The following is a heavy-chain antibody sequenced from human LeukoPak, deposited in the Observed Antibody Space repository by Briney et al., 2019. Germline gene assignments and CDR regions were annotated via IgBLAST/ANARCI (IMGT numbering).Heavy chain of an antibody. J-gene: IGHJ6*03. CDR3: AKFGADYPAYYMDV. D-gene: IGHD4-11*01. V-gene: IGHV3-30*02. Sequence: GGSLRLSCAASGFTFSSYGMHWVRQAPGKGLEWVAFIRYDGSNKYYADSVKGRFTISRDNSKNTLYLQMNSLRAEDTAVYYCAKFGADYPAYYMDVWGKGTTVTVSS. CDR2: IRYDGSNK. CDR1: GFTFSSYG.